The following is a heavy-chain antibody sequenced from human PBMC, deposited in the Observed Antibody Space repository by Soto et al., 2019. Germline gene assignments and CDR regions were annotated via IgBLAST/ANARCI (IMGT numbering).Heavy chain of an antibody. CDR1: GGAFSGYY. J-gene: IGHJ4*02. CDR2: INHSGST. D-gene: IGHD3-3*01. CDR3: ARGFFSAYYDFWSGYYKLPYYFDY. Sequence: SETLSLTCAVYGGAFSGYYWSWIRQPPGKGLEWIGEINHSGSTNYNPSLKSRVTISVDTSKNHFSLKLSSVTAADTAVYYCARGFFSAYYDFWSGYYKLPYYFDYWGQGTLVTVSS. V-gene: IGHV4-34*01.